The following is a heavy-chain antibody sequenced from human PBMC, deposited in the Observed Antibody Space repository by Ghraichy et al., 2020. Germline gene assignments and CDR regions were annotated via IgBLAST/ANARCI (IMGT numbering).Heavy chain of an antibody. Sequence: LSLTCAASGFTFSSYAMSWVRQAPGKGLEWVSAISGSGGSTYYADSVKGRFTISRDNSKNTLYLQMNSLRAEDTAVYYCVKTYDFWRVDYWGQGTLVTVSS. D-gene: IGHD3-3*01. CDR3: VKTYDFWRVDY. J-gene: IGHJ4*02. CDR2: ISGSGGST. V-gene: IGHV3-23*01. CDR1: GFTFSSYA.